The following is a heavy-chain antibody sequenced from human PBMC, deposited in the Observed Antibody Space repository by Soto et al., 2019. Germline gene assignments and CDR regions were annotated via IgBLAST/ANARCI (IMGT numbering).Heavy chain of an antibody. D-gene: IGHD3-10*01. CDR1: GYTFTNYG. J-gene: IGHJ5*02. V-gene: IGHV1-18*01. Sequence: ASVKVSCKASGYTFTNYGISWVRQAPGQGLEWMGWIDTYNGNTNHAQKLQGRVTMTTDTSTSTAYMELRSLRSDDTAVYYCARGVGSGTYYNQYNWFDPWGQGTLVTVSS. CDR3: ARGVGSGTYYNQYNWFDP. CDR2: IDTYNGNT.